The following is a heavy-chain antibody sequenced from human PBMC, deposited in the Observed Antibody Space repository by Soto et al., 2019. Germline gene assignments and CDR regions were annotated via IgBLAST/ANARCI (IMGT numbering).Heavy chain of an antibody. CDR3: ATSFRYFDN. D-gene: IGHD3-9*01. Sequence: GGSLRLSCAGSGFAPTTTPLSWVRRPPGKGLEWVTTISGTASRTYYVDSVKGRFFISRDNSKNTVTLQMNNLTVDDTAVYYCATSFRYFDNWGQGTRVTVSS. J-gene: IGHJ4*02. CDR2: ISGTASRT. V-gene: IGHV3-23*01. CDR1: GFAPTTTP.